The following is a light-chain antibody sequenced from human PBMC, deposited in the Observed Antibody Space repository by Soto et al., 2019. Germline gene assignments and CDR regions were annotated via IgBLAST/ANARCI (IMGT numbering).Light chain of an antibody. Sequence: EIVLTQSPGTLSLSPGERATLSCRASQSVSRSLLAWYQQKPGQAPRLLIYGASTRATGIADRFSGSGSGTDFTLTISRLEPEDCAVYYCQQYGNPPPYSFGQGTKFEIK. J-gene: IGKJ2*03. CDR2: GAS. CDR1: QSVSRSL. CDR3: QQYGNPPPYS. V-gene: IGKV3-20*01.